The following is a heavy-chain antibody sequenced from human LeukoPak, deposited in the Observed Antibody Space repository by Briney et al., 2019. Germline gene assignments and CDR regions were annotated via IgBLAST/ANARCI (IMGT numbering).Heavy chain of an antibody. CDR2: IYTSGST. CDR3: AREGWYYYDSSGYLAFDI. CDR1: GGSISSGSYY. V-gene: IGHV4-61*02. J-gene: IGHJ3*02. D-gene: IGHD3-22*01. Sequence: PSETLSLTCTVSGGSISSGSYYWSWIRQPAGKGLEWIGRIYTSGSTNYNPSLKSRVTISVDTSKNQFSLKLSSVTAADTAVYYCAREGWYYYDSSGYLAFDIWARGTMVTVSS.